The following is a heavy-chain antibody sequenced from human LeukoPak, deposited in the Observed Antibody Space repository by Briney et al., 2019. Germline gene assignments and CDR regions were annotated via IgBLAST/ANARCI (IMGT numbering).Heavy chain of an antibody. CDR2: IYYSGST. D-gene: IGHD5-18*01. J-gene: IGHJ4*02. CDR3: ARDHSYGGYFDY. Sequence: PSETLSLTCTVSGGSISSGDYYWSWIRQPPGEGLEWIGYIYYSGSTYYNPSLKSRVTISVDTSKNQFSLKLSSVTAADTAVYYCARDHSYGGYFDYWGQGTLVTVSS. V-gene: IGHV4-30-4*08. CDR1: GGSISSGDYY.